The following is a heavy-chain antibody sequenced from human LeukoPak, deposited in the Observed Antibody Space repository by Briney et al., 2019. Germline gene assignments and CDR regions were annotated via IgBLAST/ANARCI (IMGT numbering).Heavy chain of an antibody. Sequence: SETLSLTCTVSGGSISSYYWSWIRQPPGKGLEWIGYIYYSGSANYNPSLKSRVTISVDTSKNQFSLKLSSVTAADTAVYYCARGPDYYYYGMDVWGQGTTVTVSS. J-gene: IGHJ6*02. CDR1: GGSISSYY. CDR3: ARGPDYYYYGMDV. V-gene: IGHV4-59*01. CDR2: IYYSGSA.